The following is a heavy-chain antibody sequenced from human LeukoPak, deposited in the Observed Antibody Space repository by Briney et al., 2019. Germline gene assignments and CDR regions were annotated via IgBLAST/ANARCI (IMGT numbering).Heavy chain of an antibody. CDR3: ARAYADFDY. J-gene: IGHJ4*02. V-gene: IGHV1-46*01. CDR2: INPSGGST. CDR1: GYTFTSCY. D-gene: IGHD3-16*01. Sequence: GASVKVSCKASGYTFTSCYMHWVRQAPGQGLEWTGIINPSGGSTNYAQKFQGRVTMTRDTSTSTVYMELSSLRSEDTAVYYCARAYADFDYWGQGTLVTVSS.